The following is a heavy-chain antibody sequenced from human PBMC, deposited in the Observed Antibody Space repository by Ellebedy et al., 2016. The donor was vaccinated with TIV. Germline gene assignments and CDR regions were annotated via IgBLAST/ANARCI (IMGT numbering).Heavy chain of an antibody. J-gene: IGHJ6*02. CDR3: ARSSIVVPGSGSYQYYYYTMDV. CDR1: GDSINTYY. D-gene: IGHD6-19*01. V-gene: IGHV4-4*07. Sequence: MPSETLSLTCTVSGDSINTYYWNWVRQPAGRALEWIGRFYTTGTTSYNPSLKGRVTMSIDTSKKQFSLRLSSVTAADTAVYYCARSSIVVPGSGSYQYYYYTMDVWGQGTTVTVSS. CDR2: FYTTGTT.